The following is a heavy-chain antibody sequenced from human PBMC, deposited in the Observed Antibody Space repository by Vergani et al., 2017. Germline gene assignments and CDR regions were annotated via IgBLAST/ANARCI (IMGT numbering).Heavy chain of an antibody. CDR1: GFTFSSYE. J-gene: IGHJ3*02. Sequence: EVQLVESGGGLVQPGGSLRLSCAASGFTFSSYEMNWVRQAPGKGLEWVSYISSSGSTIYYADSVKGRFTISRDNAKNSLYLQMNSLRAKDTAVYYCARDLTYYGSGINDAFDIWGQGTMVTVSS. D-gene: IGHD3-10*01. CDR3: ARDLTYYGSGINDAFDI. V-gene: IGHV3-48*03. CDR2: ISSSGSTI.